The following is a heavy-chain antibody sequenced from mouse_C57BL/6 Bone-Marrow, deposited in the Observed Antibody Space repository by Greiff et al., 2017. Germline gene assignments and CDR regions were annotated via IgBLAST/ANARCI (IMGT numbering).Heavy chain of an antibody. J-gene: IGHJ3*01. D-gene: IGHD2-4*01. CDR1: GFTFSSYG. CDR3: ARHGSSMSPFAY. Sequence: EVKLMESGGDLVKPGGSLKLSCAASGFTFSSYGMSWVRQTPDKRLEWVATISSGGSYTYYPDSVKGRFTISRDNAKNTLYRQMSSLKSEDTAMYYCARHGSSMSPFAYWGQGTLGTVSA. V-gene: IGHV5-6*01. CDR2: ISSGGSYT.